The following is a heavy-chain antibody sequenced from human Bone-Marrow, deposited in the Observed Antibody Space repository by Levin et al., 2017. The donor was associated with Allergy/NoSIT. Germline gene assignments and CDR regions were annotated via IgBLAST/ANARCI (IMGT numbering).Heavy chain of an antibody. CDR1: GFTFSSYA. CDR3: ARDKAVAGIRVDY. J-gene: IGHJ4*02. D-gene: IGHD6-19*01. CDR2: ISYDGSNK. Sequence: GGSLRLSCAASGFTFSSYAMHWVRQAPGKGLEWVAVISYDGSNKYYADSVKGRFTISRDNSKNTLYLQMNSLRAEDTAVYDCARDKAVAGIRVDYWGQGTLVTVSS. V-gene: IGHV3-30-3*01.